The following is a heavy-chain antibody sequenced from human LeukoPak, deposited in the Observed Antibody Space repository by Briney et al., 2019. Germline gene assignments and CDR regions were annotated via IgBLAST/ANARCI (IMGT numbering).Heavy chain of an antibody. D-gene: IGHD3-22*01. V-gene: IGHV3-21*01. CDR3: AGDRDSSRARYFDY. J-gene: IGHJ4*02. Sequence: GGSLRLSCAASGFTFSSYSMNWVRQAPGKGLEWVSSISSSSSYIYYADSVKGRFTISRDNSKNTLYLQMNSLRAEDTAVYYCAGDRDSSRARYFDYWGQGTLVTVSS. CDR1: GFTFSSYS. CDR2: ISSSSSYI.